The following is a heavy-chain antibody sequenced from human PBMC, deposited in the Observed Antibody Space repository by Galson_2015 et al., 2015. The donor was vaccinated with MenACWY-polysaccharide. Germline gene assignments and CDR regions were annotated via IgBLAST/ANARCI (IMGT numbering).Heavy chain of an antibody. CDR2: ISDRVDST. V-gene: IGHV3-23*01. D-gene: IGHD2/OR15-2a*01. Sequence: SLRLSCAGSGVTLSNYGMSWVRQAPGKGLEWVSVISDRVDSTHYADSAKGRFTVSRDNSRNTLYLQVNSLRGDDTAVYFCARGSNIWKYLDYWGQGALVTVSS. CDR3: ARGSNIWKYLDY. J-gene: IGHJ4*02. CDR1: GVTLSNYG.